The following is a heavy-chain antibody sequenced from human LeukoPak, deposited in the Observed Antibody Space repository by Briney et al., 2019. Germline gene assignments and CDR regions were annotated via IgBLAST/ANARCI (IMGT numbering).Heavy chain of an antibody. D-gene: IGHD3-3*01. V-gene: IGHV3-15*01. CDR1: GFTFSNAW. CDR3: TTETIFGVVISY. J-gene: IGHJ4*02. CDR2: IKSKTDGGTT. Sequence: GGSLRLPCAASGFTFSNAWMSWVRQAPGKGLEWVGRIKSKTDGGTTDYAAPVKGRFTISRDDSKNTLYLQMNSLKTEDTAVYYCTTETIFGVVISYWGQGTLVTVSS.